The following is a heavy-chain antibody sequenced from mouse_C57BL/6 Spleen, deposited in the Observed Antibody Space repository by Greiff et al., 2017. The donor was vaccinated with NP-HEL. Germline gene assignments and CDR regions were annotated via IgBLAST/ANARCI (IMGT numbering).Heavy chain of an antibody. CDR3: TRRAQATLAY. Sequence: VKLMESGAELVRPGASVTLSRKASGYTFTDYEMHWVKQTPVHGLEWIGAIDPETGGTAYNQKFKGKAILTADKSSSTAYMELRSLTSEDSAVYYCTRRAQATLAYWGQGTLVTVSA. CDR1: GYTFTDYE. D-gene: IGHD3-2*02. V-gene: IGHV1-15*01. CDR2: IDPETGGT. J-gene: IGHJ3*01.